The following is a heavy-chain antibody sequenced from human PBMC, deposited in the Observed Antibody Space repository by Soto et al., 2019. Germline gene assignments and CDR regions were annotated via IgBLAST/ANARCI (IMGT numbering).Heavy chain of an antibody. D-gene: IGHD1-7*01. CDR2: ISYDGSNK. Sequence: GGSLRLSCAASGFTFSSYAMHWVRQAPCKGLEWVAVISYDGSNKYYADSVKGRFTISRDNSKNTLYLQMNSLRAEDTAVYYCARDGWNYVARDAFDIWGQGTMVTV. CDR1: GFTFSSYA. CDR3: ARDGWNYVARDAFDI. J-gene: IGHJ3*02. V-gene: IGHV3-30-3*01.